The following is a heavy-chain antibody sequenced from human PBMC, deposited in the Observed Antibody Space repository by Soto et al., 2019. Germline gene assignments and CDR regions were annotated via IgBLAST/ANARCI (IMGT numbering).Heavy chain of an antibody. CDR3: ASRKSSPYFDY. CDR2: IYYSGST. CDR1: GGSISSGDYY. V-gene: IGHV4-30-4*01. Sequence: PSETLSLTCTFSGGSISSGDYYWSWIRQPPGKGLEWIGNIYYSGSTYYNPSLKSRVTISIDTSKNQFSLKLSSVTAADTAVYYCASRKSSPYFDYGGQGTLVTVSS. D-gene: IGHD3-10*01. J-gene: IGHJ4*02.